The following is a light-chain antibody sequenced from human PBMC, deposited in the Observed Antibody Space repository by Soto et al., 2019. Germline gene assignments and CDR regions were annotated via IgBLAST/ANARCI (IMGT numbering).Light chain of an antibody. CDR2: GVT. Sequence: QSVLTQPASVSGSPGQSITISCTGTSSDVGAYYSVSWYQHHPGKAPKLIIYGVTNRPSGVSNRFSGSKSGNTASLTISGLQADDEADYHCSSYTSGSSHYVFGTGTKLTVL. V-gene: IGLV2-14*01. CDR3: SSYTSGSSHYV. J-gene: IGLJ1*01. CDR1: SSDVGAYYS.